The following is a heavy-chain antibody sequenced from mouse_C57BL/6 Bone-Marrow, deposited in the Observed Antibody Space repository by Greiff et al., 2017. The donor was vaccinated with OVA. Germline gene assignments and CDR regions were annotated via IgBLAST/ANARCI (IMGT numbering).Heavy chain of an antibody. J-gene: IGHJ2*01. V-gene: IGHV1-55*01. CDR2: IYPGSGST. Sequence: VQLQQPGAELVKPGASVKMSCKASGYTFTSYWITWVKQRPGQGLEWIGVIYPGSGSTNYNEKFKSKATLTVDTSSSTAYMKLSSLTSEDSAVYYCARWGSSGYQYYFDYWGQGTTLTVSS. D-gene: IGHD3-2*02. CDR1: GYTFTSYW. CDR3: ARWGSSGYQYYFDY.